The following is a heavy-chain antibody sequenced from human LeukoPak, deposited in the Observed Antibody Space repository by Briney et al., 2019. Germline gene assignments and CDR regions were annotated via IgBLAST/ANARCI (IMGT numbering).Heavy chain of an antibody. V-gene: IGHV1-18*01. CDR1: GYTFTTYG. CDR3: ARDERTAAAGTEGYFDY. J-gene: IGHJ4*02. D-gene: IGHD6-13*01. CDR2: ISTHTFNT. Sequence: ASVKVSCKASGYTFTTYGISWVRQAPGQGLEWVGWISTHTFNTNTAQKFQDRVTMTTDTSTSTAYMELSSLRFDDTAVYYCARDERTAAAGTEGYFDYWGQGTLVIVSS.